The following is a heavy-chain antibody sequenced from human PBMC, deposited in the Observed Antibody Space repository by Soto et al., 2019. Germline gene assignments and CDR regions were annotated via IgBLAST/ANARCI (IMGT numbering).Heavy chain of an antibody. V-gene: IGHV3-23*01. CDR2: ISGSGGST. J-gene: IGHJ6*02. Sequence: GGSLRLSCAVSGFTFSSYAMSWVRQAPGKGLGSVSAISGSGGSTYYADSVKGRFTISRDNSKNTLYLQMNSLRAEDTAVYYCAKLGSSRVSYYYYYYGMDVWGQGTTVPVSS. CDR1: GFTFSSYA. D-gene: IGHD6-13*01. CDR3: AKLGSSRVSYYYYYYGMDV.